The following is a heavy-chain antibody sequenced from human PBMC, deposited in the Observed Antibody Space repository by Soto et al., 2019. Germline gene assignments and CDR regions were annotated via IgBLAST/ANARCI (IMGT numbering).Heavy chain of an antibody. D-gene: IGHD3-22*01. CDR3: ARTYDIYYCRMDV. CDR2: IFSNDAK. CDR1: GFSLSNAGMG. Sequence: QVTLKESGPVLVKPTETLTLTCTVSGFSLSNAGMGVTWIRQPPGKALEWLAHIFSNDAKPYSPSPKSRLTMSKDTSKTQVALTLTTIGPVDTATYYCARTYDIYYCRMDVWGQGPTVTVSS. V-gene: IGHV2-26*01. J-gene: IGHJ6*02.